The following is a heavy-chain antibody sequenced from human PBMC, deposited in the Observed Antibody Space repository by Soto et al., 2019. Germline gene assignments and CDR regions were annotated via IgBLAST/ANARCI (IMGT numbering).Heavy chain of an antibody. CDR3: AKSRSPWDDILTGYYRSSPLLDY. Sequence: SGFTFSSYAMSWVRQAPGKGLEWVSAISGSGGSTYYADSVKGRFTISRDNSKNTLYLQMNSLRAEDTAVYYCAKSRSPWDDILTGYYRSSPLLDYWGQGTLVTVSS. V-gene: IGHV3-23*01. D-gene: IGHD3-9*01. J-gene: IGHJ4*02. CDR1: GFTFSSYA. CDR2: ISGSGGST.